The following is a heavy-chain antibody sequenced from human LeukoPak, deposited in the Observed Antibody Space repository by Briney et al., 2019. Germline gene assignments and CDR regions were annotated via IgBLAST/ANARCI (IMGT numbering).Heavy chain of an antibody. J-gene: IGHJ3*02. CDR1: GGSFSGYY. CDR2: INHSGST. V-gene: IGHV4-34*01. Sequence: SETLSLTCAVYGGSFSGYYWSWIRQPPGKGLEWIGEINHSGSTNYNPSLKSRVTISVDTSKNQFSLKLSSVTAADTAVYYCARASDYDILTGADAFDIWGQGTMVTVSS. CDR3: ARASDYDILTGADAFDI. D-gene: IGHD3-9*01.